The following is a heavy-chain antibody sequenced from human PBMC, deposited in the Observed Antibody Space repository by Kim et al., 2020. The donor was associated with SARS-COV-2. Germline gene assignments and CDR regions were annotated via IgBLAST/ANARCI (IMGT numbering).Heavy chain of an antibody. J-gene: IGHJ4*02. D-gene: IGHD1-1*01. CDR3: AKDMGSVEGGYYFDY. Sequence: GSVKGRFTISRDNSKNTLYLQMNSLRTEDTALYYCAKDMGSVEGGYYFDYWGQGTLVTVSS. V-gene: IGHV3-43*01.